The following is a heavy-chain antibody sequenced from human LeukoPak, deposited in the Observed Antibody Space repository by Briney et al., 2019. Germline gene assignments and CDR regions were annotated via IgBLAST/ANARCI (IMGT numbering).Heavy chain of an antibody. CDR2: VNPSGGRT. J-gene: IGHJ4*02. CDR1: GYIFTNYY. Sequence: ASVTVSCKASGYIFTNYYIYWVRQAPGQGLEWMGLVNPSGGRTGYAQSLQGRVTMSRDMSASTVYLELGSLRAEDTAVYYCARGPYSSGWYGLDFWGQGTLVTVSS. CDR3: ARGPYSSGWYGLDF. V-gene: IGHV1-46*04. D-gene: IGHD6-19*01.